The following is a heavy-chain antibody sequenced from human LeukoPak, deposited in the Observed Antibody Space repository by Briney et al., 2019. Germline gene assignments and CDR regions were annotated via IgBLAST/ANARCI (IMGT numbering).Heavy chain of an antibody. CDR3: ARENFQY. CDR1: GFTFSSYW. Sequence: GGSLRLSCAASGFTFSSYWMNWVRQAPGKGLEWVANIKPDGSDQYYVDSVKGRFTISRDNAKNSLYLQMNSLRAEDTAVNYCARENFQYWAQGTLVTVSS. CDR2: IKPDGSDQ. J-gene: IGHJ4*02. V-gene: IGHV3-7*04.